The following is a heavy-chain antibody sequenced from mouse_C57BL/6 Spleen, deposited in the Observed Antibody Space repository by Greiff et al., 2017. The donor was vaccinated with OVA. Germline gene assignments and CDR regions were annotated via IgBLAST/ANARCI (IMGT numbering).Heavy chain of an antibody. D-gene: IGHD2-3*01. J-gene: IGHJ3*01. V-gene: IGHV1-62-2*01. CDR2: FYPGSGSI. CDR3: ARHVDDGYSSSWFAY. CDR1: GYTFPEYN. Sequence: QVQLKQSGAELVKPGASVKLSCKASGYTFPEYNIHWVKQRSGQGLEWIGWFYPGSGSIKYNEKLKDKGTLTADKYYRTVYMELSRLTSEDSAVYFCARHVDDGYSSSWFAYWGQGTLVTVSS.